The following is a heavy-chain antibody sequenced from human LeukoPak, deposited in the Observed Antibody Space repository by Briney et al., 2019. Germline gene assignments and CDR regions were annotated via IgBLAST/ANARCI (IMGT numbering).Heavy chain of an antibody. D-gene: IGHD2-2*02. Sequence: GGSLRLSCAASGFTFNNYAMSWVRQAPGKGLEWVSIISVGGDTTYYADSVKRRFTISRDNFKNTLYLQMNSLRAEDTAVYYCAKMPNRCSTISCYIDAWGQGTLVTVSS. CDR2: ISVGGDTT. J-gene: IGHJ5*02. V-gene: IGHV3-23*01. CDR3: AKMPNRCSTISCYIDA. CDR1: GFTFNNYA.